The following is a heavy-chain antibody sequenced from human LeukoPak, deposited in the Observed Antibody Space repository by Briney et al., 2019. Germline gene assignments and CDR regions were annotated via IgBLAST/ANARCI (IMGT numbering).Heavy chain of an antibody. CDR2: IKPDGSDK. J-gene: IGHJ3*01. V-gene: IGHV3-7*01. Sequence: GGSLRLSCAASGFTFSNAWMSWVRQAPGNGLEWVANIKPDGSDKYYADSVKGRFTISRDNAENSLYLQMSSLRVEDTAVYYCVGALGHWGQGTMVTVSS. CDR3: VGALGH. CDR1: GFTFSNAW. D-gene: IGHD3-10*01.